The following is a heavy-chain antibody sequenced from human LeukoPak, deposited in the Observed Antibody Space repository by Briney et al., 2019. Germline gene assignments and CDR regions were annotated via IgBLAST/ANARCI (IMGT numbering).Heavy chain of an antibody. J-gene: IGHJ4*02. Sequence: GGSLRLSCAASGFTFSSYAMSWVRQTPGKGLEWVSAISGSGGSTYYADSVKGRFTISRDNSKNTLYLQMNSLRAEDTAVYYCANLRSGSFFDYWGQGTLVTVSS. CDR1: GFTFSSYA. D-gene: IGHD3-10*01. CDR3: ANLRSGSFFDY. V-gene: IGHV3-23*01. CDR2: ISGSGGST.